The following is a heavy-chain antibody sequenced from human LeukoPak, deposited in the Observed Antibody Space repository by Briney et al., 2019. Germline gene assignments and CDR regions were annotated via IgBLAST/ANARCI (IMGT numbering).Heavy chain of an antibody. J-gene: IGHJ4*02. V-gene: IGHV4-4*09. CDR2: IYTSGST. CDR3: ARQGSSSPFDY. CDR1: GGSISSYY. D-gene: IGHD6-6*01. Sequence: PSETLSLTCTVSGGSISSYYWSWIRQPPGKGLEWIGYIYTSGSTNYNPSPKSRVTISVDTSKNQFSLKLSSVTAADTAVYYCARQGSSSPFDYWGQGTLVTVSS.